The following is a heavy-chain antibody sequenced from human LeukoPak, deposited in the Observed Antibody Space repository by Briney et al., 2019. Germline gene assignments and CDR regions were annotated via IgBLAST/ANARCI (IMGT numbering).Heavy chain of an antibody. J-gene: IGHJ4*02. CDR3: ARGEIDGGTFDY. D-gene: IGHD4-23*01. Sequence: SETLSLTCTVSGGSISSYYWSWIRQLPGKGLEWIGYIYYSGSTNYNPSLKSRVTISVDTSKNQFSLKLSSVTAADTAVYYCARGEIDGGTFDYWGQGTLVTVSS. CDR2: IYYSGST. CDR1: GGSISSYY. V-gene: IGHV4-59*01.